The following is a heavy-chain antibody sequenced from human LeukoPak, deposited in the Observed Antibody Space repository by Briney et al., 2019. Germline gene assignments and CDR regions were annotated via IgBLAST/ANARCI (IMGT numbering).Heavy chain of an antibody. CDR3: ARVPRGYCTNGVCSLGKGMDV. CDR2: INPNSGGT. V-gene: IGHV1-2*02. CDR1: GYTFTDYY. J-gene: IGHJ6*02. D-gene: IGHD2-8*01. Sequence: GASVKVSCKASGYTFTDYYLHWVRQAPGQGLEWMGWINPNSGGTNYAQKFQGRVTMTRDTSISTAYMELSRLRSDDTAVYYCARVPRGYCTNGVCSLGKGMDVWGQGTTVTVSS.